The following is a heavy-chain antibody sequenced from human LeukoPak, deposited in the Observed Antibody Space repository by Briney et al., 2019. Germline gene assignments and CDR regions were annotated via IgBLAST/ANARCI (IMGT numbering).Heavy chain of an antibody. CDR2: ISGSGGSK. D-gene: IGHD3-10*01. Sequence: GGSLRLSCAASGFTFSSYAMNWVRQAPGEGLEWVSTISGSGGSKHYADSVEGRFTISRDNSKNTVYLQMNSLRAEDTAIYYCAKLTSASGAYGVDVWGQGTTVTVSS. CDR3: AKLTSASGAYGVDV. J-gene: IGHJ6*02. V-gene: IGHV3-23*01. CDR1: GFTFSSYA.